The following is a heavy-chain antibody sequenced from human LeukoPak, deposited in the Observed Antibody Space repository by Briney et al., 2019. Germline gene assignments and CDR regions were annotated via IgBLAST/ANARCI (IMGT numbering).Heavy chain of an antibody. D-gene: IGHD6-13*01. Sequence: GGSLRLSCAASGFTFSSYWMSWVRQAPGKGLEWVANIKQDGSEKYYVDSVKGRFTISRDNSKNTLYLQMNSLRAEDTAVYYCAKLTSSSWYSYYFDYWGQGTLVTVSS. V-gene: IGHV3-7*03. J-gene: IGHJ4*02. CDR1: GFTFSSYW. CDR2: IKQDGSEK. CDR3: AKLTSSSWYSYYFDY.